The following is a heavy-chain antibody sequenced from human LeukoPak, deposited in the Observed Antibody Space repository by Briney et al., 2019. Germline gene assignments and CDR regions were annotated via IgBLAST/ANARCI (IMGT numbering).Heavy chain of an antibody. CDR3: ARSGSYFSR. CDR2: INTNTGNP. J-gene: IGHJ4*02. D-gene: IGHD1-26*01. Sequence: GGSLRLSCAASGFTFTSYAMNWVRQAPGQGLEWMGWINTNTGNPTYAQGFTGRFVFSLDTSVSTAYLQISSLKAEDTAVYYCARSGSYFSRWGQGTLITVSS. CDR1: GFTFTSYA. V-gene: IGHV7-4-1*02.